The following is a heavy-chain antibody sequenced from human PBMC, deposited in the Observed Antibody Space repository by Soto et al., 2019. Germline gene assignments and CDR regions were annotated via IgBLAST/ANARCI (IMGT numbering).Heavy chain of an antibody. CDR1: GGSISSYY. V-gene: IGHV4-59*01. J-gene: IGHJ6*02. CDR2: IYYSGST. Sequence: PSETLSLTXTVSGGSISSYYWSWIRQPPGKGLEWIGYIYYSGSTNYNPSLKSRVTISVDTSKNQFSLKLSSVTAADTAVYYCAREGRQQFPGGMDVWGQGTTVTVSS. D-gene: IGHD6-13*01. CDR3: AREGRQQFPGGMDV.